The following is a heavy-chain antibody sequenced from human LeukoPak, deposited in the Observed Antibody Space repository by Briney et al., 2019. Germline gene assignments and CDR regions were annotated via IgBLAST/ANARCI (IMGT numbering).Heavy chain of an antibody. CDR1: GGSISSSSYY. J-gene: IGHJ4*02. CDR3: ARHARNSNEPVN. Sequence: SETLSLTCTVSGGSISSSSYYWGWIRQPPGKGLEWIGSIYYSGSTYYNPSLKSRVTISVDTSKNQFSLKLSSVTAADTAVYYCARHARNSNEPVNWGQGTLVTVSS. CDR2: IYYSGST. V-gene: IGHV4-39*01. D-gene: IGHD4-11*01.